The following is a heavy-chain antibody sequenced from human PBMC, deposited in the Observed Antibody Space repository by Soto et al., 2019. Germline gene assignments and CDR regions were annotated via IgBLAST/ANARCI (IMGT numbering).Heavy chain of an antibody. CDR1: GYIFTDHC. J-gene: IGHJ6*02. V-gene: IGHV5-51*01. D-gene: IGHD2-21*02. CDR3: ARRHYCRGDCPLNPDYYYGMDV. CDR2: ICPGYSNI. Sequence: EVQVVQSGAEVKEPGESLKISCKGSGYIFTDHCIVWVRQMAGKGLEWVGIICPGYSNIIYSPSVQGQVTISADMSIXXAYLQWSSLKASDTAIYYCARRHYCRGDCPLNPDYYYGMDVWGQGTTVTVSS.